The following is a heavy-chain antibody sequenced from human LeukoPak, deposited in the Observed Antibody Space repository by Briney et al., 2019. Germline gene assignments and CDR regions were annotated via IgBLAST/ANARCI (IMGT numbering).Heavy chain of an antibody. Sequence: ASAKVSCKACRYTFTSYDIYSVRPATGQGLEWMGWMNPNSGNTGYAQKFQSSDTMTRNTSISTAYMELSSLRSEDTAVYYCARGPFWSGYLVPYCYYDYMDVWGKGTTVTVSS. CDR3: ARGPFWSGYLVPYCYYDYMDV. D-gene: IGHD3-3*01. V-gene: IGHV1-8*01. CDR2: MNPNSGNT. J-gene: IGHJ6*03. CDR1: RYTFTSYD.